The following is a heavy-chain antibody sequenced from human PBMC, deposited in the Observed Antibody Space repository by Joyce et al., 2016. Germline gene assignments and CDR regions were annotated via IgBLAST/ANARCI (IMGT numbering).Heavy chain of an antibody. Sequence: EVQLVQSGAEVKKPGESLKISCKVSGDNFNSYWIGWVRQMPGKGLEWMGFIYPSDSDTRYSPSFQGQVTISADKSISTAYLQWSSLKASDTAIYYCARPFISSGADDWGQGTLVTVSS. V-gene: IGHV5-51*01. CDR2: IYPSDSDT. J-gene: IGHJ4*02. D-gene: IGHD6-19*01. CDR3: ARPFISSGADD. CDR1: GDNFNSYW.